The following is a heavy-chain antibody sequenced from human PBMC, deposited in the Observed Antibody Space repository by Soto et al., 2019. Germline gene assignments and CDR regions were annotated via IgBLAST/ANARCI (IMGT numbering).Heavy chain of an antibody. CDR3: AREGGSRNYYYYGMDV. Sequence: GASVKVSCKASGYTFTSYAMHWVRQAPGQRLEWMGWINAGNGNTKYSQKFQGRVTITRDTSASTAYMELSSLRSEDTAVYYCAREGGSRNYYYYGMDVWGQGTTVTVSS. J-gene: IGHJ6*02. CDR2: INAGNGNT. D-gene: IGHD3-16*01. V-gene: IGHV1-3*01. CDR1: GYTFTSYA.